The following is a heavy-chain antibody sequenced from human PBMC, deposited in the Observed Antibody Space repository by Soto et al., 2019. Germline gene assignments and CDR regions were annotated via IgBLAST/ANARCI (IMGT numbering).Heavy chain of an antibody. CDR2: IYWDDDK. J-gene: IGHJ4*02. CDR1: GFSLSTSGVG. V-gene: IGHV2-5*02. Sequence: QITLKESGPTLVKPTQTLTLTCTFSGFSLSTSGVGVGWIRQPPGKALEWLALIYWDDDKRYSPSLKSRRTIPKDTSKNHVVLTMTNMDPVDTATYYCAHSRWELHSTWGQGTLVTVSS. CDR3: AHSRWELHST. D-gene: IGHD1-26*01.